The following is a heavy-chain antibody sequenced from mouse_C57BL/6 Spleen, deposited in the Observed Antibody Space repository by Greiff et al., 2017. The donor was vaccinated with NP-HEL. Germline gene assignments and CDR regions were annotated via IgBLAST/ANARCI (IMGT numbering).Heavy chain of an antibody. D-gene: IGHD4-1*01. CDR1: GYTFTSYG. CDR2: IYPRSGNT. Sequence: VKLMESGAELARPGASVKLSCKASGYTFTSYGISWVKQRTGQGLEWIGEIYPRSGNTYYNEKFKGKATLTADKSSSTAYMELRSLTSEDSAVYFCALTGRGPWGQGTTLTVSS. CDR3: ALTGRGP. V-gene: IGHV1-81*01. J-gene: IGHJ2*01.